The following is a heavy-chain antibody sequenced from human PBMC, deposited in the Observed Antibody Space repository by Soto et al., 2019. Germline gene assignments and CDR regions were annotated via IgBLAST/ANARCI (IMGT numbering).Heavy chain of an antibody. Sequence: QVQLVQSGAEVKKPGSSVKVSCKASGGTFSSYGVSWVRQAPGQGLEWMGGIIPIFGTANHAQKFQGRVKMTEDESTSTAYMELSSLRSEDTAVYYCARSGARPGDYYYVMDVWGQGTTVTVSS. CDR1: GGTFSSYG. D-gene: IGHD3-10*01. CDR3: ARSGARPGDYYYVMDV. V-gene: IGHV1-69*12. J-gene: IGHJ6*02. CDR2: IIPIFGTA.